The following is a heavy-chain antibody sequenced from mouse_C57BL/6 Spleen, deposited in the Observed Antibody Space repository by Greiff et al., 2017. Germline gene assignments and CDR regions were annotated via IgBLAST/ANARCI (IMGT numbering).Heavy chain of an antibody. CDR1: GFTFSSYA. Sequence: EVKLMESGGGLVKPGGSLKLSCAASGFTFSSYAMSWVRQTPEKRLEWVATISDGGSYTYYPDNVKGRFTISRDNAKNNLYLQMSHLKSEDTAMYYCARDRNYYGSSYAMDYWGQGTSATVS. D-gene: IGHD1-1*01. CDR2: ISDGGSYT. V-gene: IGHV5-4*01. J-gene: IGHJ4*01. CDR3: ARDRNYYGSSYAMDY.